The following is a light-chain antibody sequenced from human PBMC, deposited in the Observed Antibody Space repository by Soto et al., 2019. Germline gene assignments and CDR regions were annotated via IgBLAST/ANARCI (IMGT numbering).Light chain of an antibody. J-gene: IGKJ1*01. CDR3: QHYKSYPWT. Sequence: DIPMTQSPSTLSASVGDRVTITCRASQSISSWLAWYQQKPGKAPKLLVYDASSLESGVPSRFSGSGSGTEFTLTISSLQPDDFATYYCQHYKSYPWTFGQGTKVETK. CDR1: QSISSW. V-gene: IGKV1-5*01. CDR2: DAS.